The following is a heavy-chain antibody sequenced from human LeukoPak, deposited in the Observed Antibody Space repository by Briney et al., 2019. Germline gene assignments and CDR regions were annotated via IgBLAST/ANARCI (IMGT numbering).Heavy chain of an antibody. CDR3: ARDQRYSYGSPSFDY. CDR2: ISAYNGNT. D-gene: IGHD5-18*01. Sequence: ASVKVSCKASGYTFTSYGISWVRQAPGQGLEWMGWISAYNGNTNYAQKLQGRVTMTTDTSTSTAYMELRSLRSDDTAVYYCARDQRYSYGSPSFDYWGQGTLVTVSS. V-gene: IGHV1-18*04. J-gene: IGHJ4*02. CDR1: GYTFTSYG.